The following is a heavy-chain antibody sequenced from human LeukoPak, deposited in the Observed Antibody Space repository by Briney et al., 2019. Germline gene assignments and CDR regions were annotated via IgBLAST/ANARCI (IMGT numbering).Heavy chain of an antibody. CDR1: GGSISSGSYY. CDR2: IYTSGST. D-gene: IGHD3-10*01. Sequence: SETLSLTCTVSGGSISSGSYYWSWIRQPAGKGLEWIGRIYTSGSTNYNPSLKSRVTISVDTSKNQFSLKLSSVTAADTAVYYCARGSLYGSGKYAFDIWGQGTMVTVSS. V-gene: IGHV4-61*02. J-gene: IGHJ3*02. CDR3: ARGSLYGSGKYAFDI.